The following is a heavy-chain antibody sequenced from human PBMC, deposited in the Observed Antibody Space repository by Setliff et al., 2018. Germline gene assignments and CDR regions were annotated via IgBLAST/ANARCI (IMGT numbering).Heavy chain of an antibody. CDR2: INHSGST. J-gene: IGHJ4*02. CDR1: GGSFSGYY. D-gene: IGHD3-3*01. Sequence: PSETLSLTCAVHGGSFSGYYWSWIRQPPGKGLEWIGEINHSGSTNYNPSLKSRVTISVDTSKNQFSLKLSSVTAADTAVYYCARPKYYNFWSAYYFDYWGQGTLVTVSS. CDR3: ARPKYYNFWSAYYFDY. V-gene: IGHV4-34*01.